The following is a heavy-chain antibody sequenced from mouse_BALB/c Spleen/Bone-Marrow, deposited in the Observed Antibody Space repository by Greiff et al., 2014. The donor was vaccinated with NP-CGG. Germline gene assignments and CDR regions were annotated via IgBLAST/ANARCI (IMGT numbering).Heavy chain of an antibody. CDR3: ARDMITTRAMDY. CDR2: IYPGGGYT. J-gene: IGHJ4*01. D-gene: IGHD2-4*01. CDR1: GYTFTNYW. Sequence: QVQLKESGAELVRPGTSVKISCKASGYTFTNYWLGWGKQRPGHGLEWVGDIYPGGGYTDYNEKFKGKATLTADTSSSTAYMQLSSLTSEDSAVYFCARDMITTRAMDYWGQGTSVTVSS. V-gene: IGHV1-63*02.